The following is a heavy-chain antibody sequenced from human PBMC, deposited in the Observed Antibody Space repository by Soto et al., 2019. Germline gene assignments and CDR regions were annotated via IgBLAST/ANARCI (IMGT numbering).Heavy chain of an antibody. V-gene: IGHV1-18*01. D-gene: IGHD1-1*01. CDR2: ISANNGNT. CDR1: GYAFTTYG. CDR3: ARGRYGDY. Sequence: QVHLVQSGAEVKKPGASVKVSCKGSGYAFTTYGITWVRQAPGQGLEWMRWISANNGNTNYAQKLQGRVTVTRDTSTSTAYMELRSLRSDDTAVYYCARGRYGDYWGQGALVTVSS. J-gene: IGHJ4*02.